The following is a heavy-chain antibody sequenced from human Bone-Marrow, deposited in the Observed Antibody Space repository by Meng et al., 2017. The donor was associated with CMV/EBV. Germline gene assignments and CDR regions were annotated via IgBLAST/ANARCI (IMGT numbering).Heavy chain of an antibody. V-gene: IGHV4-34*01. J-gene: IGHJ4*02. D-gene: IGHD1-26*01. CDR1: GGSFSVYY. CDR3: VSRYSWELFDF. CDR2: INHIGGT. Sequence: LTCAVYGGSFSVYYWSWIRQPPGKGLEWIGGINHIGGTKYNPSLKSRVTISVDTSKNQFSLKLTSVTAADTAVYYCVSRYSWELFDFWGQGTLVTVSS.